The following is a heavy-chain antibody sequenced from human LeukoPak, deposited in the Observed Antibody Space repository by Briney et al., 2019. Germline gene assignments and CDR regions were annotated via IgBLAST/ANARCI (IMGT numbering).Heavy chain of an antibody. CDR2: IYYSGST. J-gene: IGHJ6*02. CDR1: GGSISSSSYY. CDR3: AQTGLVGYYYGMDV. D-gene: IGHD2-8*02. Sequence: PSETLSLTCSVSGGSISSSSYYWGWIRQPPGKGLEWIGSIYYSGSTYYNPSLKSRVTISVDTSKNQFSLKLSSVTAADTAVYYCAQTGLVGYYYGMDVWGQGTTVTVS. V-gene: IGHV4-39*01.